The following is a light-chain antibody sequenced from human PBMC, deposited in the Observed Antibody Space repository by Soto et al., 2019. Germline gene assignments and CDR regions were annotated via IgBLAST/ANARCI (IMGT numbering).Light chain of an antibody. CDR3: ASWEDSLNGWV. V-gene: IGLV1-44*01. CDR1: SSNVGSNT. Sequence: QSALTQPPSASGTPGQRVTISCSGSSSNVGSNTVSWYQQLPGTAPKVLIYSDDQRPSGVPDRFSGSRSGSSASLAISGLQSGDEADYYCASWEDSLNGWVIGGGTQLTLL. CDR2: SDD. J-gene: IGLJ3*02.